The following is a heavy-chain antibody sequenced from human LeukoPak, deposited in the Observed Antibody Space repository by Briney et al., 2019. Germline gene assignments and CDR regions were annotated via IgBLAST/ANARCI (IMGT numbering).Heavy chain of an antibody. D-gene: IGHD4-23*01. CDR3: ARHGVGGYNRFDP. Sequence: SETLSLTCTVSGGSISSSSYYWGWIRQPPGKGREWIGSIYYSGSTYYNPSLKSRVTISVDTSRNQFSLKLSSVTAADTAVYYCARHGVGGYNRFDPWGQGTLVTVSS. V-gene: IGHV4-39*01. J-gene: IGHJ5*02. CDR1: GGSISSSSYY. CDR2: IYYSGST.